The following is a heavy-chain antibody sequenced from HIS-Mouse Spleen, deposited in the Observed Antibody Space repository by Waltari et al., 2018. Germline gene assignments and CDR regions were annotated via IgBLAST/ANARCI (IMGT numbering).Heavy chain of an antibody. CDR2: ISAYNGNT. CDR3: ARELSYDILTGYYSNWFDP. V-gene: IGHV1-18*01. J-gene: IGHJ5*02. CDR1: GYTFTSYG. D-gene: IGHD3-9*01. Sequence: QVQLVQSGAEVKKPGASVKVSCKASGYTFTSYGISWVRQAPGQGPEGMGWISAYNGNTNYAQKLQGRVTMTTDTSTSTAYMELRSLRSDDTAVYYCARELSYDILTGYYSNWFDPWGQGTLVTVSS.